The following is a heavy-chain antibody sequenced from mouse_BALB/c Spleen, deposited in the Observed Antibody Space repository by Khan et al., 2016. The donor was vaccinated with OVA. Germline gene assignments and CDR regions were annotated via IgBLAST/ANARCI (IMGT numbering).Heavy chain of an antibody. J-gene: IGHJ2*01. CDR1: GYSITSGYG. Sequence: EVKLEVSGPGLVKPSQSLSLTCTVTGYSITSGYGWNWIRQLPGNKLEWMGYISYSGSTNYNPSLKSRISITRDTSKNQFFLQLNPVTTEDTATYYCARTAGIKYWGQGTTLTVSS. V-gene: IGHV3-2*02. D-gene: IGHD1-2*01. CDR3: ARTAGIKY. CDR2: ISYSGST.